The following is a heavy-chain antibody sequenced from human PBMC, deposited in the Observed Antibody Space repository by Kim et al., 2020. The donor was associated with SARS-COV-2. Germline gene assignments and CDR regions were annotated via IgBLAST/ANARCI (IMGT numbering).Heavy chain of an antibody. CDR3: ARVHSSTWKIDY. J-gene: IGHJ4*02. D-gene: IGHD2-2*01. V-gene: IGHV6-1*01. CDR1: GDSVSSNSVA. Sequence: SQTLSLTCAISGDSVSSNSVAWNWIRQSPSRGLEWLGRTYYRSKWYNEYAVSVKSRITINPDTSKNHFSLQLNSVTPEDTAVYYCARVHSSTWKIDYWCQGTLVTVSS. CDR2: TYYRSKWYN.